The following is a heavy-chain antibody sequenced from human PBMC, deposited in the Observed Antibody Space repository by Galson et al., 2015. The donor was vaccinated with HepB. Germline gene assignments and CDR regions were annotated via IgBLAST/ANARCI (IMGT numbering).Heavy chain of an antibody. CDR2: ISYDGSNK. J-gene: IGHJ4*02. CDR1: GFTFSSYA. CDR3: ARSPGRWQTAPRFDY. V-gene: IGHV3-30-3*01. D-gene: IGHD3-10*01. Sequence: SLRLSCAASGFTFSSYAMHWVRQAPGKGLEWVAVISYDGSNKYYADSVKGRFTISRDNSKNTLYLQMNSLRAEDTAVYYCARSPGRWQTAPRFDYWGQGTLVTVSS.